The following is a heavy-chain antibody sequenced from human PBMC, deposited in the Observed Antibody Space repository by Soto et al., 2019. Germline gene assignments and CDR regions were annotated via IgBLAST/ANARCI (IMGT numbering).Heavy chain of an antibody. J-gene: IGHJ6*02. D-gene: IGHD2-15*01. CDR2: IWYDGSNK. Sequence: QVHLVESGGGVVQPGRSLRLSCAASGFTFSSYGMHWVRQAPGKGLEWVAVIWYDGSNKYYADSVKGRFTISRDNSENTLFLQMNSLRAEDTAVYYCARCRKGYCSGGSCYCYYGMDVWGQGTTVTVSS. CDR3: ARCRKGYCSGGSCYCYYGMDV. CDR1: GFTFSSYG. V-gene: IGHV3-33*01.